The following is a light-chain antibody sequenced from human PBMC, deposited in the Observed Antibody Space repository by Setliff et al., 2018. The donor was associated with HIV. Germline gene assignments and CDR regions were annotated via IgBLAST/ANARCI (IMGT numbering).Light chain of an antibody. CDR2: EVS. V-gene: IGLV2-8*01. J-gene: IGLJ1*01. Sequence: ALTQPPSASGSVGQSVTISCTGTSNDIGFYDYVSWYQQHPGKAPKLMIYEVSKRPSGVPDRFSGSKSVNTASLTVSGLQAEDEADYYCSSYAGRNNYVFGTGTKVTV. CDR3: SSYAGRNNYV. CDR1: SNDIGFYDY.